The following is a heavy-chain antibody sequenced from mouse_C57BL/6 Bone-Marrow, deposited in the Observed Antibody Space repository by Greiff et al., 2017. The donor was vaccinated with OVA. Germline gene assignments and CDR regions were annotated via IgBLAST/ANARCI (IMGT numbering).Heavy chain of an antibody. D-gene: IGHD2-3*01. V-gene: IGHV1-69*01. CDR2: IDPSDSYT. CDR3: ARDGYWDYFDY. J-gene: IGHJ2*01. CDR1: GYTFTSYW. Sequence: VQLQQPGAELVMPGASVKLSCKASGYTFTSYWMHWVKQRPGQGLEWIGEIDPSDSYTNYHQKFKGKSTLTVDKSSSTAYMQLSSLTSEDAAVYYCARDGYWDYFDYWGQGTTLTVSS.